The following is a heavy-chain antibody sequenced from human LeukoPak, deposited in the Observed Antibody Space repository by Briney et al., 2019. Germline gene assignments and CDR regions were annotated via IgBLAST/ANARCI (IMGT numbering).Heavy chain of an antibody. CDR2: ISSSSSYI. V-gene: IGHV3-21*01. D-gene: IGHD6-6*01. CDR3: AREERSSSGYYFDY. CDR1: GFTFSSYS. Sequence: PGGSLRLSCAASGFTFSSYSMNWVRQAPGKGLEWVLSISSSSSYIYYADSVKGRFTISRDNAKNSLYLQMNSLRAEDTAVYYCAREERSSSGYYFDYWGQGTLVTVSS. J-gene: IGHJ4*02.